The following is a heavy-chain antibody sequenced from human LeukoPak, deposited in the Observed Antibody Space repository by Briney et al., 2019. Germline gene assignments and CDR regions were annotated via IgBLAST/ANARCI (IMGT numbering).Heavy chain of an antibody. V-gene: IGHV3-30*19. D-gene: IGHD2-15*01. CDR1: GFTFSTYG. CDR3: ARSFLGYCSGGSCYPPGY. J-gene: IGHJ4*02. CDR2: IWYDGSSE. Sequence: GRSLRLSCAASGFTFSTYGMHWVRQAPGKGLEWVAAIWYDGSSEYYADSVKGRFTISRDNSKNTLYLQMNSLRAEDTAVYYCARSFLGYCSGGSCYPPGYWGQGTLVTVSS.